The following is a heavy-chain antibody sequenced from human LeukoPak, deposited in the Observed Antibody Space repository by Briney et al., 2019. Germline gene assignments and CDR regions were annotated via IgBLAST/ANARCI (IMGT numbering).Heavy chain of an antibody. Sequence: PGGSLRLSCAASGFTFSSYAMSWVRQAPGKGLEWVSAISGSGGSTYYADSVKGRFTISRDNSKNTLYLQMNSLRAEDTAVYYCAKPLGYCSSTSCYDWFDPWGQGTLVTVSS. CDR3: AKPLGYCSSTSCYDWFDP. D-gene: IGHD2-2*01. V-gene: IGHV3-23*01. CDR2: ISGSGGST. J-gene: IGHJ5*02. CDR1: GFTFSSYA.